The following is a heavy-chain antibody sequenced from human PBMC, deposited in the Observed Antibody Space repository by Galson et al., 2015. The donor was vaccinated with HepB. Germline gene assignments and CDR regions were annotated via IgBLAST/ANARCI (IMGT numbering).Heavy chain of an antibody. CDR1: GFTFSSYG. CDR3: ARGRIAVAGSVGWFDP. V-gene: IGHV3-33*01. J-gene: IGHJ5*02. D-gene: IGHD6-19*01. Sequence: SLRLSCAASGFTFSSYGMHWVRQAPGKGLEWVAVIWYDGSNKYYADSVKGRFTISRDNSKNTLYLQMNSLRAEDTAVYYCARGRIAVAGSVGWFDPWGQGTLVTVSS. CDR2: IWYDGSNK.